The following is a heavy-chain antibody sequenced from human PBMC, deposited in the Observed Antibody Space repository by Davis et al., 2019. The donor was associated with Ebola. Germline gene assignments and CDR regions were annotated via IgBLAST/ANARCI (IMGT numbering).Heavy chain of an antibody. CDR3: ARVVTMVRGVRLCNWFDP. CDR1: GYTFTSYA. CDR2: INTNTGNP. J-gene: IGHJ5*02. D-gene: IGHD3-10*01. V-gene: IGHV7-4-1*02. Sequence: AASAKVSCKASGYTFTSYAMNWVRQAPGQGLEWMGWINTNTGNPTYAQGFTGRFVFSLDTSVSTAYLQISSLKAEDTAVYYCARVVTMVRGVRLCNWFDPWGQGTLVTVSS.